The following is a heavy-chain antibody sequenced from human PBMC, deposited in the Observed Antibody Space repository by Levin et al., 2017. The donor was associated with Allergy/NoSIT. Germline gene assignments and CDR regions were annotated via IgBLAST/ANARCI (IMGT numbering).Heavy chain of an antibody. CDR1: GFSFITYW. CDR3: ARHNDFSSGYSQPYYFDY. V-gene: IGHV5-51*01. Sequence: WASVKVSCQVSGFSFITYWIGWVRQMPGKGLEWMGVIQPADSSTRYSPSFLDQVTISADKSISTVYLQWSSLKASDTAMYYCARHNDFSSGYSQPYYFDYWGQGTLVTVSS. D-gene: IGHD3-3*01. CDR2: IQPADSST. J-gene: IGHJ4*02.